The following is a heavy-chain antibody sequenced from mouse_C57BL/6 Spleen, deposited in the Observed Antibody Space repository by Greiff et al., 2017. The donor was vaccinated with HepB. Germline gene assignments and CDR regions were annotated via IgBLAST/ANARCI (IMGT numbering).Heavy chain of an antibody. J-gene: IGHJ3*01. Sequence: VQLQQPGAELVKPGASVKLSCKASGYTFTSYWMQWVKQRPGQGLEWIGEIDPSDSYTNYNQKFKGKATLTVDTSSSTAYMQLSSLTSEDSAVYYCARWGDYDYEAYWGQGTLVTVSA. CDR3: ARWGDYDYEAY. CDR1: GYTFTSYW. CDR2: IDPSDSYT. D-gene: IGHD2-4*01. V-gene: IGHV1-50*01.